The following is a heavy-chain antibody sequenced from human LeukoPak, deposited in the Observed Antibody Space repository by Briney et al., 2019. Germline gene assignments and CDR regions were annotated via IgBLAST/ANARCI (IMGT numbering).Heavy chain of an antibody. CDR1: GGSISSYY. CDR3: ARAVGYYDSSGYHNWFDP. D-gene: IGHD3-22*01. Sequence: SETLSLTCTVSGGSISSYYRSWIRQPPGKGLEWIGYIYYSGSTNYNPSLKSRVTISVDTSKNQFSLKLSSVTAADTAVYYCARAVGYYDSSGYHNWFDPWGQGTLVTVSS. CDR2: IYYSGST. V-gene: IGHV4-59*01. J-gene: IGHJ5*02.